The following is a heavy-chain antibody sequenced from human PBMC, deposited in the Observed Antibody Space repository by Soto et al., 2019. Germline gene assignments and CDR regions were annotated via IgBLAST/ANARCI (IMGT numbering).Heavy chain of an antibody. CDR3: SFLSGRIAHLERFDL. D-gene: IGHD6-13*01. CDR2: ISSSSSTI. J-gene: IGHJ1*01. CDR1: GFTFSSYG. Sequence: PGGSLRLSCAASGFTFSSYGMNWVRQAPGKGLEWVSYISSSSSTIYYADSVKGRFTISRDNAKNSLYLQMNSLRAEDTAVYYCSFLSGRIAHLERFDLCGQGSLVPVSS. V-gene: IGHV3-48*01.